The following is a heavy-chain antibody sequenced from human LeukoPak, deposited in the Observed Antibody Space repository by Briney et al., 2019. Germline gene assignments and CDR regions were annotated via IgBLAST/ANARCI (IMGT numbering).Heavy chain of an antibody. V-gene: IGHV4-61*01. D-gene: IGHD7-27*01. J-gene: IGHJ3*02. CDR3: ARLGRIWGRAFDI. Sequence: TSETLSLTCTVSGDPVSSRSYYWSWIRQPPGKGLEWIGYIYYSGSTNYNPSLKSRVTISIDTSKNQFSLKLSSVTAADTAVYYCARLGRIWGRAFDIWGQGTMVTVSS. CDR2: IYYSGST. CDR1: GDPVSSRSYY.